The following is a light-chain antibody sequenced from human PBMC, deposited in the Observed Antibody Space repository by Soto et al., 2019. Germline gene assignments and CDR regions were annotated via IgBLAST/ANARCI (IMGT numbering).Light chain of an antibody. CDR1: QSVSSY. CDR2: DAS. J-gene: IGKJ4*01. CDR3: QQRSNWPST. V-gene: IGKV3-11*01. Sequence: EIVLTQSPATLSLSPGERAALSCRASQSVSSYLAWYQQKPGQAPRLLIYDASKRAPGIPARFTGSGSGTDFTLTISSQEPEDFAVYFCQQRSNWPSTFGGGTKVEI.